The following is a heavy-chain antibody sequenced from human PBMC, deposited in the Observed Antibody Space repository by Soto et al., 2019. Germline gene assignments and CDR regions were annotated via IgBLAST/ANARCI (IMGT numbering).Heavy chain of an antibody. Sequence: PGGSLRLSCAASGFTFSSYAMHWVRQAPGKGLEWVAVISYDGSNKYYADSVKGRFTISRDNSKNTLYLQMNSLRAEDTAVYYCARDSPYHYDILTGYPDYWGQGTLVTVSS. D-gene: IGHD3-9*01. CDR3: ARDSPYHYDILTGYPDY. CDR2: ISYDGSNK. J-gene: IGHJ4*02. V-gene: IGHV3-30-3*01. CDR1: GFTFSSYA.